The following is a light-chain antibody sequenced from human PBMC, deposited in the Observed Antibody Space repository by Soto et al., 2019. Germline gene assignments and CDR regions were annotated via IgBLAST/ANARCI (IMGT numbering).Light chain of an antibody. V-gene: IGKV1-6*01. Sequence: AIQMTQSPSSLSASVGDRVTITCRASQGIRNDLAWYQQRPGAAPKLLIFASSNLQTGVPSRFRGSGSGTDFTLTISSLLPDDFATYYCLQDYTYPRTFGQGTKVEI. J-gene: IGKJ1*01. CDR1: QGIRND. CDR3: LQDYTYPRT. CDR2: ASS.